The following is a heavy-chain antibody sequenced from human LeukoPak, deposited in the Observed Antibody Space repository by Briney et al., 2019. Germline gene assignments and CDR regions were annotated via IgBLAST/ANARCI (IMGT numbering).Heavy chain of an antibody. CDR3: VRGETADYFHY. Sequence: ASVKVSCKASGYSFTGDYIHWVRQAPGQGREWMGRFNPNSGGAGYAQKFQGRVIMTSDTSISTAYMELSRLTSDDTAVYYCVRGETADYFHYWGQGTLVTVSS. V-gene: IGHV1-2*06. CDR2: FNPNSGGA. D-gene: IGHD2-21*02. CDR1: GYSFTGDY. J-gene: IGHJ4*02.